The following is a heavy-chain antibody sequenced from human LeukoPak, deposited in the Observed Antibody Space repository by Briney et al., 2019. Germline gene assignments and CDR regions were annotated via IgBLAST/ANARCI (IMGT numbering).Heavy chain of an antibody. CDR1: GFTFSSYA. J-gene: IGHJ4*02. V-gene: IGHV3-23*01. CDR3: AKVGGSGSYFPDY. D-gene: IGHD3-10*01. CDR2: ISANAAST. Sequence: GGSLRLSCAASGFTFSSYAMSWVRQAPGKGLEWVSAISANAASTYNADSVKGRFTISRDNSRNTVYLQMNSLRAEDTAVYCCAKVGGSGSYFPDYWGQGTLVTVSS.